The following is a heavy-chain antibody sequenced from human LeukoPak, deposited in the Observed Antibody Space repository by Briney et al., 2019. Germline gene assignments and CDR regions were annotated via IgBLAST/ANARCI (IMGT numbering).Heavy chain of an antibody. Sequence: PSETLSLTCTVSGGSISSYYWSWIRQPPGKGLEWIGYIYYSGSTNYNPSLKSRVTISVDTSKNQFSLKLSSVTAADTAAYYCARGEVYYGSGSYYGLGMDVWGQGTTVTVSS. CDR3: ARGEVYYGSGSYYGLGMDV. D-gene: IGHD3-10*01. J-gene: IGHJ6*02. CDR2: IYYSGST. V-gene: IGHV4-59*01. CDR1: GGSISSYY.